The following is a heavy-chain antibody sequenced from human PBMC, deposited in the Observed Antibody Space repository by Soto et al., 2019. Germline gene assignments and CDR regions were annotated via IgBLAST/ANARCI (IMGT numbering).Heavy chain of an antibody. CDR2: IYWGGGGV. D-gene: IGHD3-3*02. Sequence: VQLAESGGGLVQPGESLRLSCVGSGIMLKDYAMHWVRQVPGRGLEWGAGIYWGGGGVDYEDSVKGRFTTSRDNGKNSIYLEMNRLRVDDTAVYYCTKDILAGGADVWGQGTSVTVSS. CDR3: TKDILAGGADV. J-gene: IGHJ6*02. V-gene: IGHV3-9*01. CDR1: GIMLKDYA.